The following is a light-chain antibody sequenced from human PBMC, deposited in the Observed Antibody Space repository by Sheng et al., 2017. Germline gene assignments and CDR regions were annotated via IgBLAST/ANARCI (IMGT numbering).Light chain of an antibody. Sequence: QSALTQPASVSGSPGQSITISCTGTRSDVGAHNYVSWYQQHPGKAPKLMFYDVSYRPSGVSDRFSGSKSGNTAFLTISGLQSEDEADYYCSSYTSSSTYVFGTGTKVTVL. CDR1: RSDVGAHNY. J-gene: IGLJ1*01. CDR2: DVS. CDR3: SSYTSSSTYV. V-gene: IGLV2-14*03.